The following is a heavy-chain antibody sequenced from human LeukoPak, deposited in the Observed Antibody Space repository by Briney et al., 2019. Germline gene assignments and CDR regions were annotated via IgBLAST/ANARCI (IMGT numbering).Heavy chain of an antibody. CDR2: IYTSGST. V-gene: IGHV4-4*07. D-gene: IGHD2-15*01. Sequence: SETLSLTCAVSGGSISSYYWSWIRQPAGKGLEWIGRIYTSGSTNYNPSLKSRVTMSVDTSKNQFSLKLSSVTAADTAGYYCGXGPLVPYCSGGSCYYXYYXMDVWGQGTTVXVSS. CDR1: GGSISSYY. J-gene: IGHJ6*02. CDR3: GXGPLVPYCSGGSCYYXYYXMDV.